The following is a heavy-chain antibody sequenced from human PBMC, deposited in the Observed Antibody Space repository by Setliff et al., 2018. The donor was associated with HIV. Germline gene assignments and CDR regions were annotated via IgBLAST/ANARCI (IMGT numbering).Heavy chain of an antibody. CDR3: ARHAGSRGYYPRPFDY. Sequence: SETLSLTCTVSGGSISSSGYYWGWIRQPPGKGLEWIGSIFYSGSTYYNPSLKSRVTISVDTSKSLFSLKLGSVTAADTAVYYCARHAGSRGYYPRPFDYWGQGT. CDR1: GGSISSSGYY. J-gene: IGHJ4*02. V-gene: IGHV4-39*01. CDR2: IFYSGST. D-gene: IGHD3-22*01.